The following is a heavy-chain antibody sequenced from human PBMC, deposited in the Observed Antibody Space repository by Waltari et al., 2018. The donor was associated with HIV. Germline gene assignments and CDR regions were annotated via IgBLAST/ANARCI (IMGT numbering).Heavy chain of an antibody. J-gene: IGHJ2*01. CDR2: IAASGDNT. V-gene: IGHV3-23*01. Sequence: RLLESGGGLVQPGCYLGLPCIASGFTLSHYSMSLLGQVPGTGLEWVSTIAASGDNTYYLDSVRDQFTISRDGSKNTLYLQVSSLRVEDTAIYVYARDSRPSTQKLDWYFDLWGGGSLVIVSS. CDR3: ARDSRPSTQKLDWYFDL. CDR1: GFTLSHYS.